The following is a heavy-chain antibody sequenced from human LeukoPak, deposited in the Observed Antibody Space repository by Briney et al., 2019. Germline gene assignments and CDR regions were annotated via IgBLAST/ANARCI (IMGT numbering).Heavy chain of an antibody. Sequence: GGSLRLSCEGSGFTFSSIGMNWVRQAPGKGLEWVSSISPNGDTIYHADSVKGRFTTSRDNAKSLLYLEMNSLRVEDTAVYYCTRDLPVPSLVRGIIIYGLIDYWGQGTLVTVSS. D-gene: IGHD3-10*01. CDR1: GFTFSSIG. CDR2: ISPNGDTI. J-gene: IGHJ4*02. V-gene: IGHV3-21*06. CDR3: TRDLPVPSLVRGIIIYGLIDY.